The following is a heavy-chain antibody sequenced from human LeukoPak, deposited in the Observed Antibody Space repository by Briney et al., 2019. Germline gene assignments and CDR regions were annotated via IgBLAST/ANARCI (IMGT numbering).Heavy chain of an antibody. CDR1: GGSFSDYY. D-gene: IGHD6-19*01. CDR2: INHGGTT. Sequence: PSETLSLTCVVYGGSFSDYYWTWVRQPPGKGLELIGEINHGGTTKYNPSLKSRVTISIHTSNNQFSLKLNSVTAADTAVYYCARGEGTLAGRQWPYSFYYYVDVWGKGTTGTVSS. CDR3: ARGEGTLAGRQWPYSFYYYVDV. J-gene: IGHJ6*03. V-gene: IGHV4-34*01.